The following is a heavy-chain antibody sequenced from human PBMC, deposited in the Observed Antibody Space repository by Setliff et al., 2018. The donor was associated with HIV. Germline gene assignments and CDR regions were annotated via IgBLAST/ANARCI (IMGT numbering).Heavy chain of an antibody. D-gene: IGHD3-10*01. CDR1: GYTFTNYA. V-gene: IGHV1-3*01. CDR3: ARALSYGSGTYSAAGF. CDR2: INAGNGNT. Sequence: ASVKVSCKASGYTFTNYAIHWVRQAPGQGLEWMGWINAGNGNTESSKKFQGRVTITRETSTTTAYMELSSLTPEDTAIYFCARALSYGSGTYSAAGFWGQGTLVTVSS. J-gene: IGHJ4*02.